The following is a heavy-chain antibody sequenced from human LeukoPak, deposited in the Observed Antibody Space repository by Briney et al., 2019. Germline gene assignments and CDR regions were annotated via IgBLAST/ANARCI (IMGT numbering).Heavy chain of an antibody. CDR1: GDSITSKRSY. Sequence: SETLSLTCSVSGDSITSKRSYWGWLRQPPGKGLEWIGTIDYTEATYYNPSLESRATISVDTSNNQFSLKLSSVTAADTAVYYCARHFETYSSGWKSYFFDYWGQGTLVTVSS. D-gene: IGHD6-19*01. CDR2: IDYTEAT. CDR3: ARHFETYSSGWKSYFFDY. V-gene: IGHV4-39*01. J-gene: IGHJ4*02.